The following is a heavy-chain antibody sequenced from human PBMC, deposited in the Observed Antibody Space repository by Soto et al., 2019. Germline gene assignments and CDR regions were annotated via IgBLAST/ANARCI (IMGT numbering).Heavy chain of an antibody. CDR3: ARTMVGGSWFDP. J-gene: IGHJ5*02. D-gene: IGHD2-15*01. CDR1: GGSISSYY. CDR2: IYYSGST. Sequence: ETLSLTCTVSGGSISSYYWSWIRQPPGKGLEWIGYIYYSGSTNYNPSLKSRVTISVDTSKNQFSLKLSSVTAADTVVYYCARTMVGGSWFDPWGQGTLVTVSS. V-gene: IGHV4-59*01.